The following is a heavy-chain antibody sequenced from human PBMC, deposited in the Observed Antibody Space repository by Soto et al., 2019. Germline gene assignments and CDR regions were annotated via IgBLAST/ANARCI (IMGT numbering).Heavy chain of an antibody. CDR2: IKSKGDGGTT. V-gene: IGHV3-15*01. CDR1: GFIFNNAW. J-gene: IGHJ6*02. CDR3: TTACGTTCYWSYYGMDV. D-gene: IGHD2-2*01. Sequence: EVQLVESGGGLAKPGGSLRLSCEASGFIFNNAWMNWVRQSPGKGLEWVGHIKSKGDGGTTDYAAPVKGRFIISRDDSKKTLYLQMDSLKTEDTAVYYCTTACGTTCYWSYYGMDVWGQGTTVTVSS.